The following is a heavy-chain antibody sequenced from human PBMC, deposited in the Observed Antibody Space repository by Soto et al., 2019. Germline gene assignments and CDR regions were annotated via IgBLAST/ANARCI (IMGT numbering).Heavy chain of an antibody. CDR1: GFTVSSNY. V-gene: IGHV3-53*01. CDR3: ARDSGSYYDSLGDAFDI. D-gene: IGHD1-26*01. J-gene: IGHJ3*02. CDR2: IYSGGST. Sequence: EVQLVESGGGLIQPGGSLRLSCAASGFTVSSNYMSWVRQAPGKGLEWVSVIYSGGSTYYADFVKGRFTISRDNSQNTLYLQMNGLRAEDTAVYYCARDSGSYYDSLGDAFDIGGQGTMVAVSS.